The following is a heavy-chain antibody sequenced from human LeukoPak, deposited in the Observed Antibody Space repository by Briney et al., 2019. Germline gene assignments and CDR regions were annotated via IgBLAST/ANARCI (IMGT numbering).Heavy chain of an antibody. J-gene: IGHJ6*03. V-gene: IGHV3-53*01. D-gene: IGHD1-26*01. CDR2: IYSGGST. Sequence: GGSLRHSCSASGFTVSSNYMSWVRQAPGKGLEWVSVIYSGGSTYYADSVKGRFTISRDNSKNTLFLQMNSLRAEDTAVYYCAKNRGAGSHYYYHMNVWGKGTTVTVSS. CDR1: GFTVSSNY. CDR3: AKNRGAGSHYYYHMNV.